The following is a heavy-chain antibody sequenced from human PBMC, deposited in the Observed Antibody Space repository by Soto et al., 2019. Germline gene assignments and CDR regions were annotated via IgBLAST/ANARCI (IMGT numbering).Heavy chain of an antibody. V-gene: IGHV4-31*03. Sequence: QVQLQESGPGLVKPSQTLSLTCTVSGGSISSGGYYWSWIRQHPGKGLEWIGYIYYSGSTYYNPSLKRRVTISVDTSKHQFSLKRSSVTAADTAVYYCARDRLLRNYYYYGRDVWGQGTTVTFSS. J-gene: IGHJ6*02. D-gene: IGHD2-15*01. CDR1: GGSISSGGYY. CDR3: ARDRLLRNYYYYGRDV. CDR2: IYYSGST.